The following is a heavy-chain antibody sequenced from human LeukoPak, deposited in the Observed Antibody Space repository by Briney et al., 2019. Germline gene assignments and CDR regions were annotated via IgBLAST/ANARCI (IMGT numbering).Heavy chain of an antibody. V-gene: IGHV4-38-2*02. J-gene: IGHJ5*02. D-gene: IGHD6-19*01. CDR1: GYSISSGYY. CDR3: ARDHSGRWLVLNRFDP. CDR2: IYHSGST. Sequence: PSETLSLTCTVSGYSISSGYYWGWIRQPPGKGLEWIGSIYHSGSTYYNPSLKSRVTISVDTSKNQFSLKLSSVTAADTAVYYCARDHSGRWLVLNRFDPWGQGTLVTVSS.